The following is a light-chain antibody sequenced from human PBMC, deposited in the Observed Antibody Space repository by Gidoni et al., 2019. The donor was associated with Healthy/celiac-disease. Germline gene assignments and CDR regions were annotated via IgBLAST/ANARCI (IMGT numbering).Light chain of an antibody. J-gene: IGKJ2*01. CDR1: QSSSSY. CDR3: QQSYSTLFT. CDR2: AAS. V-gene: IGKV1-39*01. Sequence: DIQMTQSPSSLSASVADRVTITCRASQSSSSYLNWYQQKPGKAPKLLIYAASSLQSGVPARFSGSGSGTDFTLTISRLQPEDFATYYCQQSYSTLFTFGQGTKVEIK.